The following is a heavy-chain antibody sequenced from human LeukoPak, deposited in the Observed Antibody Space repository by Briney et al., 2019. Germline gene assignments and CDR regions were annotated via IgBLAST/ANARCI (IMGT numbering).Heavy chain of an antibody. V-gene: IGHV1-69*13. D-gene: IGHD6-19*01. CDR1: GGTFSSYA. J-gene: IGHJ4*02. Sequence: VASVKVSCKASGGTFSSYAISWVRQAPGQGLEWMGGIIPIFGTANYAQKFQGRVTITADESTSTAYMELSSLRSEDTAVYYCARNPYGSGFEDYWGQGTLVTVSS. CDR3: ARNPYGSGFEDY. CDR2: IIPIFGTA.